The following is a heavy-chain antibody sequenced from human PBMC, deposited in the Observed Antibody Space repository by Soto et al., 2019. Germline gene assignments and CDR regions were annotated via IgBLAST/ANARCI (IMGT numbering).Heavy chain of an antibody. CDR2: ISAYNGNT. J-gene: IGHJ5*02. D-gene: IGHD6-13*01. V-gene: IGHV1-18*04. CDR1: GYTFTSYG. Sequence: ASVKVSCKASGYTFTSYGISWVRQAPGQGLEWMGWISAYNGNTNYAQKLQGRVTMTTDTSTGTAYMELRSLRSDDTAVYYCARWSMAAAASYNWFDPWGQGTLVTAPQ. CDR3: ARWSMAAAASYNWFDP.